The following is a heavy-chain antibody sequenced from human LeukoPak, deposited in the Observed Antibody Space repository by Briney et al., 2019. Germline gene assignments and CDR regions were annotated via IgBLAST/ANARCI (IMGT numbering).Heavy chain of an antibody. CDR3: ARHEMATVIDY. CDR2: IYYSGST. V-gene: IGHV4-59*08. CDR1: GGSISSYY. D-gene: IGHD5-24*01. Sequence: SETLSLTCTVSGGSISSYYWSWIRQPPGKGLEWIGYIYYSGSTNYNPSLKSRVTISVDTSKNQFSLKLSSVTAADTAVYCCARHEMATVIDYWGQGTLVTVSS. J-gene: IGHJ4*02.